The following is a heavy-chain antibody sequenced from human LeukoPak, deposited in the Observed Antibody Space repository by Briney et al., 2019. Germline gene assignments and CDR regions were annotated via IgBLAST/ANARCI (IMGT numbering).Heavy chain of an antibody. J-gene: IGHJ6*02. CDR2: ISSSGNT. V-gene: IGHV3-23*01. D-gene: IGHD2-15*01. CDR3: AKDRHCSGGSCYGNMDV. Sequence: GGSLRLSCAASGFTFSRSAMTWVRQTPGKGLDWVSSISSSGNTYYADSVKGRFTISRDNSKNMLYLQMNSLRAEDTAVYYCAKDRHCSGGSCYGNMDVWGQGTTVTVSS. CDR1: GFTFSRSA.